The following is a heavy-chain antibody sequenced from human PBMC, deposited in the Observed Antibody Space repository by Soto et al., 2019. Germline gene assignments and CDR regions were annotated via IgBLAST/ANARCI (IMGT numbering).Heavy chain of an antibody. V-gene: IGHV4-39*01. CDR3: ARLSLDFWSAVTFDY. D-gene: IGHD3-3*01. J-gene: IGHJ4*02. CDR1: GGSISSSSYY. Sequence: QLQLQESGPGLVKPSETLSLTCTVSGGSISSSSYYWGWIRQPPGKGLEWIGSIYYSGSTYYNPSLKSRVTISVDTSKNQFSLKLSSVTAADTAVYYCARLSLDFWSAVTFDYWGQGTLVTVSS. CDR2: IYYSGST.